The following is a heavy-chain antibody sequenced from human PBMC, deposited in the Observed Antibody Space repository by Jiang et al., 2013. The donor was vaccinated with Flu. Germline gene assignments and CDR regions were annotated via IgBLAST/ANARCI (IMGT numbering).Heavy chain of an antibody. CDR2: IYHSGST. CDR3: ARPVNHAFDI. CDR1: GYSFSRDYT. V-gene: IGHV4-38-2*01. J-gene: IGHJ3*02. D-gene: IGHD2/OR15-2a*01. Sequence: LLKPSETLSLTCGVSGYSFSRDYTWGWIRQPPGKGPEWIGSIYHSGSTLYNPSLKSRVTISVDTSRNQFSLRLSSVTAADTAVYYCARPVNHAFDIWGQGTMVTVSS.